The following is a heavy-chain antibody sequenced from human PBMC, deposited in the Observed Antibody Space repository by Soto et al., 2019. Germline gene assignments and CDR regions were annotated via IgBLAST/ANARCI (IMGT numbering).Heavy chain of an antibody. V-gene: IGHV1-18*01. CDR2: ISPNSGDT. CDR3: AREMWTHSGPQYFFDY. Sequence: QVQLVQSEGEVKQPGASVGVSCKASGYTFTSYGISWVRQAPGQGLEWMGWISPNSGDTRYAQNLQGRVTMTTDTSTSTAYMELRSLTSDDTALYYCAREMWTHSGPQYFFDYWGQGALVTVSS. CDR1: GYTFTSYG. J-gene: IGHJ4*02. D-gene: IGHD6-25*01.